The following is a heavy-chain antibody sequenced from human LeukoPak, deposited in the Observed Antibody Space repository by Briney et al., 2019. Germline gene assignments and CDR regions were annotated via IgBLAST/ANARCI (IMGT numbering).Heavy chain of an antibody. J-gene: IGHJ4*02. CDR1: GYTLTELS. Sequence: ASVKISCKVSGYTLTELSMHWVRQAPGKGLEWMGGFDAEDGETIYAQKFQGRVTMTEDTSTDTAYMELSSLRSEDTAVYYCATAVRYDSSATGDYWGQGTLVTVSS. V-gene: IGHV1-24*01. CDR3: ATAVRYDSSATGDY. CDR2: FDAEDGET. D-gene: IGHD3-22*01.